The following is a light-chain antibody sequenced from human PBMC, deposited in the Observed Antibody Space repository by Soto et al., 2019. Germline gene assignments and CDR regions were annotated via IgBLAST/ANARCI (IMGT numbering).Light chain of an antibody. J-gene: IGLJ3*02. V-gene: IGLV2-23*02. CDR1: SSDVGGYNY. Sequence: QSALTQPASVSGSPGQSITISCTGTSSDVGGYNYVSWYQQHPGKAPKFIIYEVNKRPSGVSDRFSGSKSGNTASLTVSGLQAEDEAEYYCCSYTTGVFVFGGGTKVTVL. CDR2: EVN. CDR3: CSYTTGVFV.